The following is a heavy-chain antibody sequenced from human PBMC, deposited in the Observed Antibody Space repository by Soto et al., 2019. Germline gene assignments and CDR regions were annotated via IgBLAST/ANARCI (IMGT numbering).Heavy chain of an antibody. D-gene: IGHD1-1*01. V-gene: IGHV5-51*01. J-gene: IGHJ4*02. CDR3: ARASYNHNDGDFDF. Sequence: PVESLKISCQGSGYRFTNFWICWVRQRPAKGLEWMGIIYSRDSDTRYSPSFQGQVTISVDSSISTAYLQWSSLKASDTAIYYCARASYNHNDGDFDFWGQGNLVTV. CDR1: GYRFTNFW. CDR2: IYSRDSDT.